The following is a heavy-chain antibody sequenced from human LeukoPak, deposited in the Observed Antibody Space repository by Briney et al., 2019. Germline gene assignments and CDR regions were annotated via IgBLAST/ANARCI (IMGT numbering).Heavy chain of an antibody. V-gene: IGHV1-2*02. CDR3: ARDPTLVVVVPGHFDY. Sequence: ASVKVSCKASGYTFTAYHVHWVRQAPGQGLEWMGWINPNSGGTNYAQKFQGRVTMTRDTSISTAYMELSRLRSDDTAVYYCARDPTLVVVVPGHFDYWGQGTLVTVSS. CDR1: GYTFTAYH. D-gene: IGHD2-2*01. CDR2: INPNSGGT. J-gene: IGHJ4*02.